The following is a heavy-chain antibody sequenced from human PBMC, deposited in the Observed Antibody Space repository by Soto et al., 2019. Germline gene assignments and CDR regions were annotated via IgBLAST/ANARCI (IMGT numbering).Heavy chain of an antibody. J-gene: IGHJ4*02. Sequence: QVPLVQSGAEVKKPGSSVKVSCKASGGTFSSYAISWVRQAPGQGLEWMGGIIPIFGTANYAQKFQGRVTITAVKSTSTAYMELSSLRSEDTAVYYCARGAYNYGSGSYSTSFDYWGQGTLVTVSS. CDR2: IIPIFGTA. D-gene: IGHD3-10*01. V-gene: IGHV1-69*06. CDR1: GGTFSSYA. CDR3: ARGAYNYGSGSYSTSFDY.